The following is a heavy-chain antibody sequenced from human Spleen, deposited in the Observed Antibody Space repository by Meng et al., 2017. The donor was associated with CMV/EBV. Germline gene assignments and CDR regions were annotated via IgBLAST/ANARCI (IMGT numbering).Heavy chain of an antibody. D-gene: IGHD2-2*02. Sequence: IGVGVGWIRQLPGKALEWLALIYGNDDKRYSPSLKSRLTIAKDTSKNQVVLRMTNMDPVDTGTYYCAHSGYCSSTSCYRLENYFDYWGQGTLVTVSS. CDR2: IYGNDDK. J-gene: IGHJ4*02. CDR1: IGVG. CDR3: AHSGYCSSTSCYRLENYFDY. V-gene: IGHV2-5*01.